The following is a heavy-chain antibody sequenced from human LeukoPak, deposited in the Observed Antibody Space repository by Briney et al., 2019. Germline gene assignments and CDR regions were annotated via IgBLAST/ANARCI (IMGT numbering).Heavy chain of an antibody. CDR3: AKVHGSGWYSDY. CDR1: GCTFRNYN. J-gene: IGHJ4*02. Sequence: GGSLRLSCAASGCTFRNYNMNWVRQAPGKGLEWVSYISSGGSHIDYADSVKGRFTISRDNTKNSLYLQMNGLRDEDTAVYYCAKVHGSGWYSDYWGQGTLVTVSS. CDR2: ISSGGSHI. D-gene: IGHD6-19*01. V-gene: IGHV3-48*02.